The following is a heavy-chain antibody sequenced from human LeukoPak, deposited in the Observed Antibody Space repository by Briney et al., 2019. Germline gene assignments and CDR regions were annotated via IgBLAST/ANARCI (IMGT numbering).Heavy chain of an antibody. J-gene: IGHJ4*02. CDR3: ATTNDAKSTPFDH. CDR2: INTKGET. D-gene: IGHD2/OR15-2a*01. V-gene: IGHV4-4*09. CDR1: GGSISAYQ. Sequence: PSETLSLTCTVSGGSISAYQWSWVRPSPEKGLEWIGCINTKGETSYNPSLKSRVTTSVDTSKNQFSLRLTSVTDADTAVYYCATTNDAKSTPFDHWGQGAPVTVSS.